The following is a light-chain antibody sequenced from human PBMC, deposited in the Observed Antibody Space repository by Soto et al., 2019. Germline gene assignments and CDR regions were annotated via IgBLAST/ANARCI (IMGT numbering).Light chain of an antibody. V-gene: IGKV3-20*01. CDR1: QSVSSSY. Sequence: EIVLTQSPGTLSLSPGERATLSCRASQSVSSSYLAWYQQKPGQAPRLLIYGASSRATGIPDRFSGSGSGTDFTLTNSRLEPEDFAVYYCHQYGSSPPYTFGQGTKLEIK. J-gene: IGKJ2*01. CDR2: GAS. CDR3: HQYGSSPPYT.